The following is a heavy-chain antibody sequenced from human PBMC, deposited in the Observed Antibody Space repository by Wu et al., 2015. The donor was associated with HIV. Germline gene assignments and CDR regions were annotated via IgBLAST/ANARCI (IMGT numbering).Heavy chain of an antibody. D-gene: IGHD1-26*01. CDR2: INPNSGGT. CDR3: ARVREPKGSAFDI. J-gene: IGHJ3*02. V-gene: IGHV1-2*02. CDR1: GYTFTAYY. Sequence: QVQLVQSGAEVKKPGASVKVSCKASGYTFTAYYMHWVRQAPGQGLEWMGWINPNSGGTNYAQKFQDRVTMTRDTSISTAYMELSRLRSDDTAVYYCARVREPKGSAFDIWGQGTMGHRLF.